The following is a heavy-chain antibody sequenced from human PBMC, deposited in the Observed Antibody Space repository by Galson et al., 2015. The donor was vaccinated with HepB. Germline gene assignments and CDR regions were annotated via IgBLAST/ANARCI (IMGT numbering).Heavy chain of an antibody. J-gene: IGHJ6*02. D-gene: IGHD1-7*01. CDR1: GYTFSNYG. CDR2: ISGYDGST. V-gene: IGHV1-18*01. CDR3: ARDSRLELHLNDYYSYGMDI. Sequence: SVKVSCKASGYTFSNYGLSWVRQAPGQGLEWMGWISGYDGSTNYAPKIQSRVTMTTQTSTGTAYIELRSLRSDDTAVYYCARDSRLELHLNDYYSYGMDIWGQGTAVAVSS.